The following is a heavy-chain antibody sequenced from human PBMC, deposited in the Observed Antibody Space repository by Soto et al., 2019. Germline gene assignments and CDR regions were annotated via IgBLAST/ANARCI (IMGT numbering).Heavy chain of an antibody. V-gene: IGHV3-15*01. J-gene: IGHJ6*03. Sequence: PGGSLRLSCAAFGFTFSNAWMSWVRQAPGKGLEWVGRIKSKTDGGTTDYAAPVKGRFTISRDDSKNTLYLQMNSLKTEDTAVYYCTTDNGSGKYYYYMDVWGKGTTVTVSS. CDR1: GFTFSNAW. D-gene: IGHD3-10*01. CDR3: TTDNGSGKYYYYMDV. CDR2: IKSKTDGGTT.